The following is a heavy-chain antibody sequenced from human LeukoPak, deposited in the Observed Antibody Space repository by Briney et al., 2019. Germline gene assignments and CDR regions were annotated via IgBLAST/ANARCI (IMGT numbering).Heavy chain of an antibody. CDR2: INHSGST. CDR1: GGSFSGYY. CDR3: ARASLTREMLPDY. J-gene: IGHJ4*02. Sequence: SETLSLTCAVYGGSFSGYYWSWIRQPPGKGLEWIGEINHSGSTNYNPSLKSRVTISVDTSKNQFSLKLSSVTAADTAVYYCARASLTREMLPDYWGQGTLVTVSS. V-gene: IGHV4-34*01. D-gene: IGHD4-23*01.